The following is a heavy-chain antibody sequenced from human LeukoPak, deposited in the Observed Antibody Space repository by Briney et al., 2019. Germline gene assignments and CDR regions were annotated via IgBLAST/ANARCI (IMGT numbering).Heavy chain of an antibody. D-gene: IGHD1-26*01. CDR3: ARGGSYYVSASAFDI. V-gene: IGHV4-59*01. CDR1: GGSISSYY. Sequence: SETLSLTCTVSGGSISSYYWSWIRQPPGKGLEWIGYINYSGSTNYNPSLKSRVTISVDTSKNQFSLKLSSVTAADTAVYYCARGGSYYVSASAFDIWGQGTVVTVSS. CDR2: INYSGST. J-gene: IGHJ3*02.